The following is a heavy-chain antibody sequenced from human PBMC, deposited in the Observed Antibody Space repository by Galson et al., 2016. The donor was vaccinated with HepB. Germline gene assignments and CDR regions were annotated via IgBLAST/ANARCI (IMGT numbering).Heavy chain of an antibody. V-gene: IGHV3-23*01. CDR1: GFSFSNSG. J-gene: IGHJ4*02. CDR2: ITRSGDPT. D-gene: IGHD3-16*01. Sequence: SLRLSCAASGFSFSNSGMSWVRQAPGRGLEWVSGITRSGDPTQHADFVKGRFTISRDTSKNTLYLYMNNLTAGDTAIYYCGKHGGFDYWDQGALVTVSS. CDR3: GKHGGFDY.